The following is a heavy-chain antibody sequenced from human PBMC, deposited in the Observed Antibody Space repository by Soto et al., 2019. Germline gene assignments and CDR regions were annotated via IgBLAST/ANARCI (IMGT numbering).Heavy chain of an antibody. CDR3: ARGLKNYYGVDV. V-gene: IGHV3-74*01. CDR1: GFTCTTYW. Sequence: EVKVVESGGGLVQPGGSLRLSCAASGFTCTTYWMHWVRQVTGTGLVLVSRIKGDGSSLSYADSVKGRFTISRDNVENTVYLQMGSLRADDPAVYYCARGLKNYYGVDVWGQGTTVNVSS. J-gene: IGHJ6*02. CDR2: IKGDGSSL.